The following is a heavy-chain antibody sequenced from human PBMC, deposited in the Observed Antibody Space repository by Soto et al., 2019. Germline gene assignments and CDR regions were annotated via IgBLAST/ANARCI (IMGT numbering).Heavy chain of an antibody. CDR3: GRGGIAAARAYYYYGMDV. V-gene: IGHV1-2*04. D-gene: IGHD6-13*01. J-gene: IGHJ6*02. CDR1: GYTFTGYY. Sequence: QVPLVQSGAEVKKPGASVKVSCKASGYTFTGYYMHWVRQAPGQGLEWMGWINPNSGGTNYAQKFQGWVTMTRDTSISTAYMELSRLRSDDTAVYYCGRGGIAAARAYYYYGMDVWGQGTTVTVAS. CDR2: INPNSGGT.